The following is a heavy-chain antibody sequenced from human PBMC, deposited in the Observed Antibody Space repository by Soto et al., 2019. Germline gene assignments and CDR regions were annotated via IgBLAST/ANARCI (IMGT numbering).Heavy chain of an antibody. D-gene: IGHD6-19*01. CDR3: ARVPDSSLGTMDV. CDR1: GYSFTTYW. V-gene: IGHV5-51*01. J-gene: IGHJ6*02. CDR2: MFPGDSDT. Sequence: GESLKISCKGSGYSFTTYWICWVRQLPGQGLEWMGVMFPGDSDTRYSPSFQGQVTMSADPSTNTAYLEWSSLKAADSAMYYCARVPDSSLGTMDVWGQRTTVTVYS.